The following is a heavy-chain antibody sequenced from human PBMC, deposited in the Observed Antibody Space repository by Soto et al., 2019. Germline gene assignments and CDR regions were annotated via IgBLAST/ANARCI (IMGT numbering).Heavy chain of an antibody. D-gene: IGHD2-2*01. Sequence: PSETLSLTCTVSGVSISNYYWSWIRQPPGKGLEWIGYIYYSGSTNYNPSLKSRVTISVDTSRRQISLKLTSLTAADTAVYFCGRGGDAHKMGRHWGQGTLVTVSS. J-gene: IGHJ1*01. CDR3: GRGGDAHKMGRH. CDR1: GVSISNYY. CDR2: IYYSGST. V-gene: IGHV4-59*12.